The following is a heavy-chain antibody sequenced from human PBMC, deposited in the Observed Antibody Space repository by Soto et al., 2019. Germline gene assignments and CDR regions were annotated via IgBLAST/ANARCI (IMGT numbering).Heavy chain of an antibody. D-gene: IGHD4-17*01. CDR1: GGTFSSYA. V-gene: IGHV1-69*13. CDR3: GRGGMTPVVPPIPHYFDS. J-gene: IGHJ4*02. Sequence: GASVKVSCKASGGTFSSYAISWVRQAPGQGLEWMGGIIPIFGTANYAQKFQGRVTITADESTSTAYMELSSLRSEDTAVYYCGRGGMTPVVPPIPHYFDSWGQGTLVTVSP. CDR2: IIPIFGTA.